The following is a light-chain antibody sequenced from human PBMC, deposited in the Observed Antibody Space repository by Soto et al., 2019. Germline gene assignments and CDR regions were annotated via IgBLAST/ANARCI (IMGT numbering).Light chain of an antibody. Sequence: DIQLTQSPSLLSASVGDRVTITCRASQGISTYLAWYQQTSGKAPKLLISAASTLQRGVPSRFSGSGSGTQFTLTISSLQPEDFATYYCQQLNAYPLTFGGGTRVEIE. V-gene: IGKV1-9*01. CDR1: QGISTY. CDR3: QQLNAYPLT. CDR2: AAS. J-gene: IGKJ4*01.